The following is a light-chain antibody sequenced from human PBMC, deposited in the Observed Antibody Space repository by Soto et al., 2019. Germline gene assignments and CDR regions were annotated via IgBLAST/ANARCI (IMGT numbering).Light chain of an antibody. V-gene: IGKV1-39*01. CDR2: AAS. Sequence: DIQMTQSPSSLSASVGDRVSITCRASQSLTSYLSWYQQKPGKAPKLLIYAASNLQSGVPSRFSGSGSGTHFTLTISSLQPEDFATYYCQQSYSTSITFGQGTRLDIK. J-gene: IGKJ5*01. CDR1: QSLTSY. CDR3: QQSYSTSIT.